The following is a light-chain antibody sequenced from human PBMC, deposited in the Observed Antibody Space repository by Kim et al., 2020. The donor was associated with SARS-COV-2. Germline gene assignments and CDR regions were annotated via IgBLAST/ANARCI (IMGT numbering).Light chain of an antibody. V-gene: IGKV3-20*01. J-gene: IGKJ1*01. Sequence: SPGKRATLSSRASQSVSSSYLAWYQQKPGQAPRLLIYGASSRATGIPDRFSGSGSGTDFTLTISRLEPEDFAVYYCQQYGSSPWTFGQGTKVDIK. CDR3: QQYGSSPWT. CDR1: QSVSSSY. CDR2: GAS.